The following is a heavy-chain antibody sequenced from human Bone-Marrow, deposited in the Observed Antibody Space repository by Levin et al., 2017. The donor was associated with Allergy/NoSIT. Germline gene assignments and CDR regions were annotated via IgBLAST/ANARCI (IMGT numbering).Heavy chain of an antibody. Sequence: SCNVSGVSINNYFWSWIRQPPGKGLEWIGYIYSTASSSYNPSLKNRVTMSIETSKNQVSLKLRSVTAADTAVCYCARAGDWESSVWYGTKDYAMEFWGQGTTVTVSS. J-gene: IGHJ6*02. CDR1: GVSINNYF. CDR2: IYSTASS. D-gene: IGHD6-19*01. CDR3: ARAGDWESSVWYGTKDYAMEF. V-gene: IGHV4-59*01.